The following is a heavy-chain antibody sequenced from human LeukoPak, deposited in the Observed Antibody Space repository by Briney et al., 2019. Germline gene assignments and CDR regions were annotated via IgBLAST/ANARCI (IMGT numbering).Heavy chain of an antibody. CDR1: GGTFSSHA. CDR3: ARGNCSSTSCYTGPWFDP. CDR2: IIPIFGTA. D-gene: IGHD2-2*02. Sequence: SVKVSCKASGGTFSSHAISWVRQAPGQGLEWMGGIIPIFGTANYAQKFQGRVTITADKSTSTAYMELSSLRSEDTAVYYCARGNCSSTSCYTGPWFDPWGQGTLVTVSS. J-gene: IGHJ5*02. V-gene: IGHV1-69*06.